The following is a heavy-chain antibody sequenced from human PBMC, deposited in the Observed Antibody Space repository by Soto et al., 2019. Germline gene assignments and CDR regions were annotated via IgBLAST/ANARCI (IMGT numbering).Heavy chain of an antibody. V-gene: IGHV4-30-2*01. CDR1: GGSISSGGYS. J-gene: IGHJ6*02. CDR2: IYHSGST. Sequence: SETLSLTCAVSGGSISSGGYSWSWIRQPPGKGLEWIGYIYHSGSTYYNPSLKSRVTISVDRSKNQFSLKLSSVTAADTAVYYCAIDNHPGGNPLGMDVWGQGTTVTVSS. D-gene: IGHD3-16*01. CDR3: AIDNHPGGNPLGMDV.